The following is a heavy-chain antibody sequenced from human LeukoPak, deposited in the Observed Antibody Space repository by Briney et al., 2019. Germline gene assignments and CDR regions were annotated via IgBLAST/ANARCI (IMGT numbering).Heavy chain of an antibody. J-gene: IGHJ6*02. V-gene: IGHV1-18*01. CDR1: GYTFTSNS. Sequence: VSVSFNCSGYTFTSNSNSLGRHAPGPGLEGMGWITAYNDNTKYGQKLQGRVTMTTDKSTSTAYMELRSLRSDDAAVYYCASHPRDYGMDVWGQGTTVTVSS. CDR3: ASHPRDYGMDV. CDR2: ITAYNDNT.